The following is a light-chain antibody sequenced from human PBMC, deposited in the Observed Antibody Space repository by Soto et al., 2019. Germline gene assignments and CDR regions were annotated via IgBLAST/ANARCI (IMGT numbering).Light chain of an antibody. V-gene: IGLV2-11*01. J-gene: IGLJ1*01. CDR3: CSYAGTYTYV. CDR2: DVS. Sequence: QSALTQPRSVSGSPGQSVTISCTGTSSDVGGYNYVSWYQQHPGKAPKLMIYDVSERPSGVRDRFSGSKSGNTASLTISGLQAEDEADYDCCSYAGTYTYVFGTGTKVTVL. CDR1: SSDVGGYNY.